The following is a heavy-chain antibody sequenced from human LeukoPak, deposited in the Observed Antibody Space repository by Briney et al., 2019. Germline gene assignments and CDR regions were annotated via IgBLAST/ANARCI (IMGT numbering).Heavy chain of an antibody. CDR3: AKSHSVGYRGYFDS. CDR1: RFTFTTYA. V-gene: IGHV3-23*01. J-gene: IGHJ4*02. Sequence: PGGSLRLSCAASRFTFTTYAMSWVRRAPGKGLEWLSTISNSGDNTYYADFVKGRFTISRDNSKNTLSLQMNSLRADDTAVYYCAKSHSVGYRGYFDSWGQGALVTVSS. D-gene: IGHD5-18*01. CDR2: ISNSGDNT.